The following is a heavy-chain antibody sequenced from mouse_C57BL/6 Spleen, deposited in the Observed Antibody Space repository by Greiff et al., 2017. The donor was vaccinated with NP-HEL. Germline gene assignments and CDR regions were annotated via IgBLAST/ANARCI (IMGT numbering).Heavy chain of an antibody. D-gene: IGHD1-1*01. Sequence: QVQLQQPGAELVKPGASVKVSCKASGYTFTSYWMHWVKQRPGQGLEWIGRIHPSDSDTNYNQKFKGKATLTVDKSSSTAYMQLSSLTSADSAVYYCAIWGDYYGWFAYWGQGTLVTVSA. J-gene: IGHJ3*01. CDR3: AIWGDYYGWFAY. CDR1: GYTFTSYW. V-gene: IGHV1-74*01. CDR2: IHPSDSDT.